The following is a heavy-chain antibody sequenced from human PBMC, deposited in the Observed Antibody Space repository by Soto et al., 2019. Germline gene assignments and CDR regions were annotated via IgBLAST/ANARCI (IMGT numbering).Heavy chain of an antibody. J-gene: IGHJ6*02. CDR2: IVVGSGNT. D-gene: IGHD2-15*01. CDR3: VADCSGGSCYSGGHYYYGMDV. CDR1: GFTFTSSA. V-gene: IGHV1-58*01. Sequence: SVKVSCKASGFTFTSSAVQWVRQARGQRLEWIGWIVVGSGNTNYAQKFQERVTITRDMSTSTAYMELSSLRSEDTAVYYCVADCSGGSCYSGGHYYYGMDVWGQGTTVTVSS.